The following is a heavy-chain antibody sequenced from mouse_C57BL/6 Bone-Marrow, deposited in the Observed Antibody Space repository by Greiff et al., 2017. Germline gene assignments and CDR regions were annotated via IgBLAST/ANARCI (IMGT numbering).Heavy chain of an antibody. CDR1: GYTFTSYT. D-gene: IGHD1-1*01. V-gene: IGHV1-4*01. CDR3: ARSVGNGFAY. J-gene: IGHJ3*01. CDR2: INPSSGYT. Sequence: QVQLQQSGAELARPGASVKMSCKASGYTFTSYTMHWVKQRPGQGLEWIGYINPSSGYTKYNQKFKDKATLTADKSSSTAYMQLSSRTSEDSAVYYCARSVGNGFAYWGQGTLVTVSA.